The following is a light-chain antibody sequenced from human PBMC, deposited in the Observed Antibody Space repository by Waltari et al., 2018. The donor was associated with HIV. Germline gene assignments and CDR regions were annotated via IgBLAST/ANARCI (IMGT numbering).Light chain of an antibody. CDR3: QSYDRSLSGGV. J-gene: IGLJ7*01. V-gene: IGLV1-40*01. CDR1: RSNIGAGYD. CDR2: GNT. Sequence: QSVLTQPPSVSGAPGQTVTISCTGSRSNIGAGYDIHWYQHLPGRAHKLLIYGNTNRPSGVPERFAGSQSGTSASLVITGLQAEDEADYYCQSYDRSLSGGVFGGGTRLTVL.